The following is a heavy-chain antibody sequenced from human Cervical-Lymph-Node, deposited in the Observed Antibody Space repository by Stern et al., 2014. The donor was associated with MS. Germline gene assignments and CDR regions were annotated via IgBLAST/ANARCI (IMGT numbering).Heavy chain of an antibody. J-gene: IGHJ4*02. Sequence: QVQLQESGPGLVKPSETLSLTCAVSGDSISSYTHYWAWIRQPPGKGLEWIGSVYYSGATYYNPSLKSPVTISGDTPKNPFSLGLNSGTAADTAVYYCAKHACTGAACPFDLWGQGTLVTVSS. CDR2: VYYSGAT. CDR1: GDSISSYTHY. V-gene: IGHV4-39*01. CDR3: AKHACTGAACPFDL. D-gene: IGHD2-8*02.